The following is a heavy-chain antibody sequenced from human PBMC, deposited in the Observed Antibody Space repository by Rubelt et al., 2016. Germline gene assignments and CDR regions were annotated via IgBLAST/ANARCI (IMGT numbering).Heavy chain of an antibody. CDR1: GGSISSSSYY. J-gene: IGHJ4*02. CDR2: IYYSGST. Sequence: QLQLQESGPGLVKPSETLSLTCTVSGGSISSSSYYWGWIRQPPGKGLEWIGSIYYSGSTYYNPSLKSRVTISVDTSKNQFSLKLSSVTAADTALYYCARGRFLEWLPPDYWGQGTLVTVSS. D-gene: IGHD3-3*01. CDR3: ARGRFLEWLPPDY. V-gene: IGHV4-39*01.